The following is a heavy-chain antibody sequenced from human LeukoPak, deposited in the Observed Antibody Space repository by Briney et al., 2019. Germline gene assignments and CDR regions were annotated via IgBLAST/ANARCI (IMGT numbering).Heavy chain of an antibody. CDR2: IKEDGSVR. V-gene: IGHV3-7*03. D-gene: IGHD6-19*01. J-gene: IGHJ6*02. CDR3: ASVFPANPSGWYYYYGMDV. CDR1: AFIFSGHW. Sequence: GGSLRLSCEGSAFIFSGHWMNWVRQTPGKGLEWVASIKEDGSVRQYVDSVKGRFSISRDNTKGSLFLQLNSLRAEDTAVYYCASVFPANPSGWYYYYGMDVWGQGTTVTVSS.